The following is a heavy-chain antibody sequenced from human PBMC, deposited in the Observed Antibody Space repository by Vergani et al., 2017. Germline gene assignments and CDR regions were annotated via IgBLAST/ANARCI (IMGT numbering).Heavy chain of an antibody. CDR3: ARGWWGYCSSTSCYQFGY. Sequence: QVQLVQSGAEAKKPGASVKVSCKASGYTFTSYDINWVRQATGQGLEWMGWMNPNSGNTGYAQKFQGRVTMTRNTSISTAYMELSSLRSEDTAVYYCARGWWGYCSSTSCYQFGYWGQGTLVTVSS. CDR2: MNPNSGNT. D-gene: IGHD2-2*01. V-gene: IGHV1-8*01. J-gene: IGHJ4*02. CDR1: GYTFTSYD.